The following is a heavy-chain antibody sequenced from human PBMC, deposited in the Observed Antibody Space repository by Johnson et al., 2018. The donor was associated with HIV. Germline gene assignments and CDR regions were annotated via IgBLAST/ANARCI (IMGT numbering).Heavy chain of an antibody. Sequence: VLLVESGGTLVKPGGSLRLSCAASGFSFSNTWLSWVRQAPGKGLEWVARIKRKSDGGTTDYAAPVNGRFSIPRDDSKSTVYLQMNSLKTEDSAVYYCTTDLIVVIPIGAFDIWGQGTMVTVSS. J-gene: IGHJ3*02. CDR3: TTDLIVVIPIGAFDI. V-gene: IGHV3-15*02. CDR1: GFSFSNTW. D-gene: IGHD2-21*01. CDR2: IKRKSDGGTT.